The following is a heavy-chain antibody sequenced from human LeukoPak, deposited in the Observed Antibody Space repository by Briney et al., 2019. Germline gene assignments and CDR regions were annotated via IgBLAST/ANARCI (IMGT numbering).Heavy chain of an antibody. V-gene: IGHV4-39*07. CDR2: IYYSGST. J-gene: IGHJ4*02. Sequence: PSETLSLTCTVSGGSISSSSYYWGWIRQPPGEGLEWIGSIYYSGSTYYNPSLKSRVTISVDTSKNQFSLKLSSVTAADTAVYYCARPTQDRGYSYGSAYYFDYWGQGTLVTVSS. D-gene: IGHD5-18*01. CDR3: ARPTQDRGYSYGSAYYFDY. CDR1: GGSISSSSYY.